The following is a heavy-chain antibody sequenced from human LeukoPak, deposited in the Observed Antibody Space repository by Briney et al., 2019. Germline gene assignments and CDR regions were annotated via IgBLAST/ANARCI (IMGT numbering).Heavy chain of an antibody. Sequence: PSETLSLTCTVSGGSISSSSYYWGWIRQPPGKGLEWIGSIYYSGSTYYNPSLKSRVTISVDTSKNQFSLKLSSVTAADTAVYYCASMGIAARRYYYYYYMDVWGKGTTVTVSS. CDR3: ASMGIAARRYYYYYYMDV. CDR2: IYYSGST. D-gene: IGHD6-6*01. CDR1: GGSISSSSYY. J-gene: IGHJ6*03. V-gene: IGHV4-39*01.